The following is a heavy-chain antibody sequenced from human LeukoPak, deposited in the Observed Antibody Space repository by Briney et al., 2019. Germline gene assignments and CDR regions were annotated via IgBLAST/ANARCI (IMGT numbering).Heavy chain of an antibody. CDR2: IGGSGTTT. CDR1: GFTFSNYA. J-gene: IGHJ3*02. D-gene: IGHD1-26*01. V-gene: IGHV3-23*01. CDR3: AKKVGGIYTFDI. Sequence: GGSLRLSCAAPGFTFSNYALNWVRQAPGKGLEWVSIIGGSGTTTYYADSVKGRFTISRDNSKNTLYLQMNSLRAEDTAVYYCAKKVGGIYTFDIWGQGTMVTVSS.